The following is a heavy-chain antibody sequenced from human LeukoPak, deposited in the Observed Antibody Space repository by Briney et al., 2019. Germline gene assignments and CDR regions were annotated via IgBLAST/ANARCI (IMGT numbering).Heavy chain of an antibody. CDR2: INHSGST. V-gene: IGHV4-34*01. CDR1: GGSFSGYY. J-gene: IGHJ5*02. CDR3: ARDPSGYYDSSGYL. Sequence: SETLSLTCAVYGGSFSGYYWSWIRQPPGKGLEWIGEINHSGSTNYNPSLKSRVTISVDTSKNQFSLKLSSVTAADTAVYYCARDPSGYYDSSGYLWGQGTLVTVSS. D-gene: IGHD3-22*01.